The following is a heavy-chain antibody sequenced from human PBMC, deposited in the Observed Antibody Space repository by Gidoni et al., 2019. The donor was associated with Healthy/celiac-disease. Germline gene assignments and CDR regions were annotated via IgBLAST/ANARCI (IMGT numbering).Heavy chain of an antibody. V-gene: IGHV6-1*01. CDR3: ARAAQEWELRNWFDP. Sequence: QVQLQQSGPGLVQPSHTLSLTCAIPGDSVSSNRAAWNWSRQSPSRGLEWLGRTYDRSKWYNDYAVAVKSRITINPDTSKNQFSLQLNSVTPEDTAVYYCARAAQEWELRNWFDPWGQGTLVTVSS. CDR2: TYDRSKWYN. D-gene: IGHD1-26*01. CDR1: GDSVSSNRAA. J-gene: IGHJ5*02.